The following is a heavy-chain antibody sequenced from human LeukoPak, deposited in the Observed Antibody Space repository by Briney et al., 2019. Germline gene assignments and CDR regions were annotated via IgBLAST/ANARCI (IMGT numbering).Heavy chain of an antibody. CDR1: GYTFTNYG. V-gene: IGHV1-18*01. J-gene: IGHJ4*02. CDR3: ARVPGTYYYDSSDY. CDR2: ISAYNGKT. Sequence: GASVKVSCKASGYTFTNYGISWVRQAPGQGLEWMGWISAYNGKTNYAQKLQGRVTMTTDTSTSTSYRELRSLRSDDTAVYYCARVPGTYYYDSSDYWGQGTLVTVSS. D-gene: IGHD3-22*01.